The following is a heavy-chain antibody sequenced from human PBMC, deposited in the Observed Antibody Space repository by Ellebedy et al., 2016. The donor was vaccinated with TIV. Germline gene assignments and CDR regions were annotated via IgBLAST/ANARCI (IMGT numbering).Heavy chain of an antibody. CDR3: ARLLTYYDYVWGSYRRLSFDY. CDR1: GGSFSGCY. Sequence: SETLSLTXAVYGGSFSGCYWSWIRQPPGKGLEWIGEINHSGSTNYNPSLKSRVTISVDTSKNQFSLKLSSVTAADTAVYYCARLLTYYDYVWGSYRRLSFDYWGQGTLVTVSS. J-gene: IGHJ4*02. V-gene: IGHV4-34*01. D-gene: IGHD3-16*02. CDR2: INHSGST.